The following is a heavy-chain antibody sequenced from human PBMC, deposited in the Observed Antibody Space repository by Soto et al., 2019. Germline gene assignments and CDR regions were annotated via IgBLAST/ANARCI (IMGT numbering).Heavy chain of an antibody. V-gene: IGHV2-5*02. CDR3: AHSFKGYSGYLPASHFDY. CDR1: GFSLSTSGGG. D-gene: IGHD5-12*01. J-gene: IGHJ4*02. CDR2: IYWDDDK. Sequence: QITLKESGPPLVKPTQTLTPTCTFSGFSLSTSGGGVGWIRQPPGKALEWLALIYWDDDKRYSPSLKSRRTITKDTSKNQVVLTMTNMDPVDTATYYWAHSFKGYSGYLPASHFDYWGQGTLVTVSS.